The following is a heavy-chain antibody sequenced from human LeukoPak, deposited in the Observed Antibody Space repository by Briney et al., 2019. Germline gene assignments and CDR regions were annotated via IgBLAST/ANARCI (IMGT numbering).Heavy chain of an antibody. Sequence: GGSLRLSCAASGFTFSDYFMTWSRQAPGKGLEWVSYISNSGGTIYYSDSVKGRFTISRDNAKNLLYLEMDSLRAGDTAVYYCARMRSSWYFDHWGQRSLVTVSS. CDR3: ARMRSSWYFDH. J-gene: IGHJ4*02. D-gene: IGHD6-13*01. CDR2: ISNSGGTI. CDR1: GFTFSDYF. V-gene: IGHV3-11*01.